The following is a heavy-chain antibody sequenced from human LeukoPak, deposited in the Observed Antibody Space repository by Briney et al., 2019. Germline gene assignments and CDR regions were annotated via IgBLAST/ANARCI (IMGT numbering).Heavy chain of an antibody. CDR2: INHSGST. CDR3: LGYCSSTSCYSDAFDI. V-gene: IGHV4-34*03. J-gene: IGHJ3*02. CDR1: GGSFSGYY. Sequence: PSETLSLTCAVYGGSFSGYYWSWIRQPPGKGLEWIGEINHSGSTNYNPSLKSRVTISVDTSKNQFSLKLSSVTAADTAVYYCLGYCSSTSCYSDAFDIWGQGTMVTVSS. D-gene: IGHD2-2*01.